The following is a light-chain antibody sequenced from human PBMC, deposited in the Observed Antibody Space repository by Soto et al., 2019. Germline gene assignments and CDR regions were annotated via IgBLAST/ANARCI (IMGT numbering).Light chain of an antibody. CDR3: QHYNSYSRA. CDR2: DAS. CDR1: EFISDW. J-gene: IGKJ1*01. Sequence: DIQLTQSPSTLSASVGDRVTMTCRASEFISDWLAWYQQKPGQAPKLLIYDASTLESGVPGRFSGSGVGTHFPLTISGLQPEDFATYHCQHYNSYSRAFGQGTKVEI. V-gene: IGKV1-5*01.